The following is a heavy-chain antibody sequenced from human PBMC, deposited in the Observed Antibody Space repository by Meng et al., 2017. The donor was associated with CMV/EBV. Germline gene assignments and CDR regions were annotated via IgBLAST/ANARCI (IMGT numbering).Heavy chain of an antibody. CDR3: AREMPIAAAGCFDY. D-gene: IGHD6-13*01. CDR1: AGSISSYY. V-gene: IGHV4-4*07. CDR2: IYTSGST. J-gene: IGHJ4*02. Sequence: HVPLQDAGPGLVKPSEPLSPTCTVSAGSISSYYWSWFRQPARQRREWIGRIYTSGSTNYNPSLKSRVTMSVDTSKNQFSLKLSSVTAADTTVYYCAREMPIAAAGCFDYWGQGTLVTVSS.